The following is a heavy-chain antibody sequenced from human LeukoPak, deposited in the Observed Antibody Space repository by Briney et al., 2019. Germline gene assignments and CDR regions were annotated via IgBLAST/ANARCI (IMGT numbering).Heavy chain of an antibody. V-gene: IGHV4-38-2*01. Sequence: SETLSHTCAVSGYSISSGYYWGWIRQPPGKGLEWIGSIYHSGSTYYNPSLKSRVTISVDTSKNQFSLKLSSVTAADTAVYYCATSYFDYWGQGTLVTVSS. J-gene: IGHJ4*02. CDR3: ATSYFDY. CDR2: IYHSGST. CDR1: GYSISSGYY.